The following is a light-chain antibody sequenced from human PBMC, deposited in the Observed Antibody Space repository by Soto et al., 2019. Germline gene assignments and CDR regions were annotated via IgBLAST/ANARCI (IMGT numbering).Light chain of an antibody. CDR2: LNSDGSH. V-gene: IGLV4-69*01. CDR3: QTWGTGIWV. J-gene: IGLJ3*02. Sequence: QLVLTQSPSASASLGASVKFTCTLSSGHSSYAIAWHQQQPEKGPRYLMKLNSDGSHSKGDGIPDRFSGSSSGAERYLTISSLQSEDEADYYCQTWGTGIWVFGGGTMLTVL. CDR1: SGHSSYA.